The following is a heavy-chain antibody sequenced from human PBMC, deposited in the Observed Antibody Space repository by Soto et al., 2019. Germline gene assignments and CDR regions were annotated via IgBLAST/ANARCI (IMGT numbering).Heavy chain of an antibody. D-gene: IGHD2-2*01. V-gene: IGHV3-9*01. J-gene: IGHJ4*02. CDR1: GFTFDDYA. CDR2: ISWYSGSI. CDR3: AKESVCCSSTSCYFGDGNWGLDY. Sequence: EVQLVESGGGVVQPGRSLRLSCAASGFTFDDYAMPWVRRAPGEGRGGVSGISWYSGSIGYADSEKGLFTISRDNAKNSLYLQKNSLRAENTALYYCAKESVCCSSTSCYFGDGNWGLDYWGKGTMVTVSS.